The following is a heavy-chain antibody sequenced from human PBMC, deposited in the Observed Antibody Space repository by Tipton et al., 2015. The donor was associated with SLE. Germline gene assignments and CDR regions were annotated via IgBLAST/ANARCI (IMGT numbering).Heavy chain of an antibody. CDR1: GDSISNYY. CDR3: ATGGYPDAFDM. CDR2: TYASGTT. V-gene: IGHV4-4*07. J-gene: IGHJ3*02. Sequence: GLVKPSETLSLTCSVSGDSISNYYWSWIRQPAGRGLEWIGRTYASGTTNYNPSLKSRVTMSVDTSKNQFSLKLSSVTAADTAVYYCATGGYPDAFDMWGQGTMVTVSS. D-gene: IGHD2-15*01.